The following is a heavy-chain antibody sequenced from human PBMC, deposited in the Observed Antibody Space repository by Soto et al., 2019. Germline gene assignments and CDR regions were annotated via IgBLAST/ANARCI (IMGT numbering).Heavy chain of an antibody. CDR3: ATNLPSIVVVPAAMRGAYYYYGMDV. Sequence: QPGGSLRLSCAASGFTFSSYAMSWVRQAPGKGLEWVSAISGSGGSTYYADSVKGRFTISRDNSKNTLYLQMNSLRAEDTAVYYCATNLPSIVVVPAAMRGAYYYYGMDVWGQGTTVTVSS. CDR1: GFTFSSYA. J-gene: IGHJ6*02. CDR2: ISGSGGST. D-gene: IGHD2-2*01. V-gene: IGHV3-23*01.